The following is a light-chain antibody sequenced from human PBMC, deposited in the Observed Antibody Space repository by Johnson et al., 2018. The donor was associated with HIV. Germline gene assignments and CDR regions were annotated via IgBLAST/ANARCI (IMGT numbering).Light chain of an antibody. CDR2: ENN. CDR3: GTWDSSLNTGYV. V-gene: IGLV1-51*02. Sequence: TQPPSVSAAPGQKVPISCSGSSSNIGNNYVSWYQQLPGTAPKLLIYENNKRPSGIPDRFSGSKSGTSATLGITGLQTGAEADYYCGTWDSSLNTGYVFGTGTKVTVL. J-gene: IGLJ1*01. CDR1: SSNIGNNY.